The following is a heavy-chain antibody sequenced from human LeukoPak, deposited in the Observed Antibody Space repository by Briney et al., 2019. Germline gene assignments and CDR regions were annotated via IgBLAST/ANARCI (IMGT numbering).Heavy chain of an antibody. CDR1: GFPFTSYS. Sequence: GGSLRLSCAASGFPFTSYSFHWIRQAPGKGLEWVSSISSSSNFIDYADSVKGRFTISRDNSKNLVFLHMNSLRAEDTAVFYCAREARYPGDYWGQGTLVTVSS. CDR3: AREARYPGDY. J-gene: IGHJ4*02. D-gene: IGHD3-9*01. CDR2: ISSSSNFI. V-gene: IGHV3-21*06.